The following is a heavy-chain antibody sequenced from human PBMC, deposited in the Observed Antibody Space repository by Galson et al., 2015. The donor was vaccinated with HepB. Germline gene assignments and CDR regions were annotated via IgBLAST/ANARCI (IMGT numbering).Heavy chain of an antibody. CDR2: INSDGSST. CDR1: GFTFSSYW. CDR3: TTDLGGIAVAGGTG. D-gene: IGHD6-19*01. V-gene: IGHV3-74*01. J-gene: IGHJ4*02. Sequence: SLRLSCAASGFTFSSYWMHWVRQAPGKGLVWVSRINSDGSSTSYADSVKGRFTISRDNAKNTLYLQMNSLKTEDTAVYYCTTDLGGIAVAGGTGWGQGTLVTVSS.